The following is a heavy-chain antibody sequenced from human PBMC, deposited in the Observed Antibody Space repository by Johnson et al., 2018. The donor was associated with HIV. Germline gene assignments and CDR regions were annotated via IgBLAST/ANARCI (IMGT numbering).Heavy chain of an antibody. D-gene: IGHD2-21*02. CDR3: AKDQYCGGDCYPDAFDI. V-gene: IGHV3-30*02. Sequence: QVQLVESGGGVVQPGGSLKLSCAASGFNFSKYGMHWVRQAPGKGLEWVAFIRYDGSNKYYADSVKGRFTISRDNSKNTLYLQMNSLRAEDTAVYYCAKDQYCGGDCYPDAFDILGQGTMVTVSS. CDR1: GFNFSKYG. CDR2: IRYDGSNK. J-gene: IGHJ3*02.